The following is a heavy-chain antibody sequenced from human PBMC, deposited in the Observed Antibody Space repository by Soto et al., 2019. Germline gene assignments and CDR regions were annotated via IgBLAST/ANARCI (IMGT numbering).Heavy chain of an antibody. V-gene: IGHV2-26*01. CDR1: GFSLTTARMG. CDR2: IFSNDEK. J-gene: IGHJ4*02. CDR3: ARVRSNYYGSGTYYFDY. D-gene: IGHD3-10*01. Sequence: QVTLKEFGPLLVSPTETLTLTCTVSGFSLTTARMGLTWIRQPPGKALEWLAHIFSNDEKSYRTSLKSRLTISKDTSRTQVVLTMTNMDPVDTGTYYCARVRSNYYGSGTYYFDYWGQGTLVTVSS.